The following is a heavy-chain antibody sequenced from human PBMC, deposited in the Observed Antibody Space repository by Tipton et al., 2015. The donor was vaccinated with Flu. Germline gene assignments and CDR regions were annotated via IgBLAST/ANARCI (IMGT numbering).Heavy chain of an antibody. CDR3: VRLFRGTYHIDY. CDR1: GYTFTGHY. D-gene: IGHD3-16*02. J-gene: IGHJ4*02. CDR2: INPDTGDT. V-gene: IGHV1-2*02. Sequence: QLVQSGAEVKRPGASVKVSCKASGYTFTGHYMHWVRQAPGQGPEWMGWINPDTGDTKYAQNFQGRVTMTRDTSIRTAYMELNRLTSDDTAVYYCVRLFRGTYHIDYWGQGALVTVSS.